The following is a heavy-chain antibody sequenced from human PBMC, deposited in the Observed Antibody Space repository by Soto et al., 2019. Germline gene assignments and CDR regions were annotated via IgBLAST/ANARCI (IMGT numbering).Heavy chain of an antibody. J-gene: IGHJ4*02. CDR1: GGTFSSYA. Sequence: SVNVFFKAAGGTFSSYAISWVRQAPGQWLELMGGIIPIFGTANYAQKFQGRVTITADESTSTAYMELSNLRSADTGVYYCARATILVTVTLRENYFKSWGQGTLVTVSS. CDR3: ARATILVTVTLRENYFKS. CDR2: IIPIFGTA. V-gene: IGHV1-69*13. D-gene: IGHD4-17*01.